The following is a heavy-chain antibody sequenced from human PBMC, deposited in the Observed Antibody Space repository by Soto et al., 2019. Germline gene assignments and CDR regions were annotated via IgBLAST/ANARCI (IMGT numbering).Heavy chain of an antibody. D-gene: IGHD6-13*01. J-gene: IGHJ4*02. V-gene: IGHV4-39*01. CDR1: GCSITSRSSY. Sequence: QLQLQESGPGLVRPSETLSLTCSVSGCSITSRSSYWAWIRQPPGKGLEWIGTFFSGSTFSNPSLRSRVTISKDTSRNQFSLKLTSVAATDTAMYYCATTRGLAVGGSFNYWGQGALVTVSS. CDR2: FFSGST. CDR3: ATTRGLAVGGSFNY.